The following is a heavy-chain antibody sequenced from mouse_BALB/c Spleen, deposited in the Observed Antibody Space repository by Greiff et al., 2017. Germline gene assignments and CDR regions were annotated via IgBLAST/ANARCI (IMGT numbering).Heavy chain of an antibody. V-gene: IGHV5-17*02. CDR3: ARSNWGFDY. Sequence: DVMLVEAGGGLVQPGGSRKLSCAASGFTFSSFGMHWVRQAPEKGLEWVAYISRGSSTNYYADTVKGRFTIARDNPKDTLFLQMTSLRSEDTAVYYCARSNWGFDYWGQGTTLTVSA. J-gene: IGHJ2*01. CDR1: GFTFSSFG. D-gene: IGHD4-1*02. CDR2: ISRGSSTN.